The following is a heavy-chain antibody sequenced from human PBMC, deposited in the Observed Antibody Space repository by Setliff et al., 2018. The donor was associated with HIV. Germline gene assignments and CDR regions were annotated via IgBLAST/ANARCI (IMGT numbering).Heavy chain of an antibody. J-gene: IGHJ3*02. V-gene: IGHV3-74*03. CDR1: GFTFSPYW. Sequence: GESLKISCAASGFTFSPYWMHWVRQAPGKGLVWVSRINSDGTSTTYADSVKGRFTISRDNAKNTLYLQMNSLRAEDTAVYYCVKKERSPMIVVAIDAFDIWGQGTMVTVSS. CDR2: INSDGTST. CDR3: VKKERSPMIVVAIDAFDI. D-gene: IGHD3-22*01.